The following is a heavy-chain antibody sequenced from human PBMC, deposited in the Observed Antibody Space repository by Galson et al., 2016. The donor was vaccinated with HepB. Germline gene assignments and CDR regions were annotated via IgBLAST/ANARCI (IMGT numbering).Heavy chain of an antibody. CDR3: AARGGAYGDYDPFDY. V-gene: IGHV4-34*01. D-gene: IGHD4-17*01. CDR2: ISHSGNT. Sequence: SETLSLTCAVYGGSFTGYFWSWVRQPPGKGLEWIGEISHSGNTNYNPSLKSRVTFSVDKSKNQFSLKLSSVTAADTAVYYCAARGGAYGDYDPFDYWGQGTLVTVSS. CDR1: GGSFTGYF. J-gene: IGHJ4*02.